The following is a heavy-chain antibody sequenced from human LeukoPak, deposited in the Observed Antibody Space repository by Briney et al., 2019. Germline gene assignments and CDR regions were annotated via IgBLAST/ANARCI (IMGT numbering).Heavy chain of an antibody. Sequence: SVKVSCKASGGTFSSYAISWVRQAPGQGLEWMGRIIPILGIANYAQKLQGRVIMTRDTSIATAYMELRSLGSDDTAVYYCARTTDDFWSGYAGGYWGQGTLVTVSS. CDR3: ARTTDDFWSGYAGGY. D-gene: IGHD3-3*01. J-gene: IGHJ4*02. V-gene: IGHV1-69*04. CDR1: GGTFSSYA. CDR2: IIPILGIA.